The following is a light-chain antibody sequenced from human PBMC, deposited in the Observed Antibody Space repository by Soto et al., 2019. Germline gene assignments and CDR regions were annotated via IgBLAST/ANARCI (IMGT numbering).Light chain of an antibody. J-gene: IGKJ2*01. Sequence: EIVLTQSPGTLSLSPGERATLSCRATQSITSSFLAWYQQKPGQSPRLLIYGASSRATGIPDRFRGSGSGTDFTLTISGLEPEDFAVYYCQQYGNSPYTFGQGTKL. CDR3: QQYGNSPYT. V-gene: IGKV3-20*01. CDR2: GAS. CDR1: QSITSSF.